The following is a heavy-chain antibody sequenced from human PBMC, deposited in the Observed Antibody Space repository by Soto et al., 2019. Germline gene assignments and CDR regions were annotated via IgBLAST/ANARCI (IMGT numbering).Heavy chain of an antibody. CDR2: IIPLFGTA. CDR3: ASKAACGGDCYAFDS. CDR1: GGIFSSNP. V-gene: IGHV1-69*06. Sequence: QVYLVQSGAEVKKPGSSVKISCKASGGIFSSNPINWGRQAAGQGLEWMGGIIPLFGTANYAEKFQGRVTITADKSTKTEYMELTSLRSEDTAVYYCASKAACGGDCYAFDSWGQGTLVTVSS. D-gene: IGHD2-21*02. J-gene: IGHJ4*02.